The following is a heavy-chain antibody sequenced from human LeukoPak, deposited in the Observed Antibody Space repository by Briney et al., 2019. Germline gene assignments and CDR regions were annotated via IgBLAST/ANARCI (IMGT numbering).Heavy chain of an antibody. CDR1: GGSIRSRSDF. V-gene: IGHV4-39*01. CDR2: MYYSGST. Sequence: SETLSLTCILSGGSIRSRSDFWGWIRQPPGKGLEWIGSIGSMYYSGSTYYNPSLKSRVTISIDSSKNQFSLKLSSVTAADTAVYYCARHGYRYSGYGNYYYMDVWGKGTTVTISS. CDR3: ARHGYRYSGYGNYYYMDV. D-gene: IGHD5-12*01. J-gene: IGHJ6*03.